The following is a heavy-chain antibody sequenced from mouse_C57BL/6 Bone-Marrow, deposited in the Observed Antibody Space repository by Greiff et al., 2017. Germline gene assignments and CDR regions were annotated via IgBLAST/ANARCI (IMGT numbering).Heavy chain of an antibody. CDR1: GYAFTNYL. J-gene: IGHJ2*01. D-gene: IGHD2-3*01. CDR2: INPGSGGT. V-gene: IGHV1-54*01. CDR3: ARGGWFPDY. Sequence: VQLQESGAELVRPGTSVKVSCKASGYAFTNYLIEWVKQRPGQGLEWIGVINPGSGGTNYNEKFKGKATLTADKSSSTAYMQLSSLTSEDSAVYFCARGGWFPDYRGQGTTHTVSS.